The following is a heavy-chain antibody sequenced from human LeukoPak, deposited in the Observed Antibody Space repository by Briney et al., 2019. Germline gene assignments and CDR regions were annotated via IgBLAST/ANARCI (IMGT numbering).Heavy chain of an antibody. CDR2: IKEDESEK. D-gene: IGHD3-10*01. J-gene: IGHJ4*02. V-gene: IGHV3-7*01. CDR1: GLTFSSYW. Sequence: GGSLRLSCAVSGLTFSSYWMSWVRQAPGNGPEWVANIKEDESEKNYVDSVKGRFTISRDSAKNSLYLQMNSLRAEDTAVYYCARVGSGSSYRPFDYWGQGTLVTVSS. CDR3: ARVGSGSSYRPFDY.